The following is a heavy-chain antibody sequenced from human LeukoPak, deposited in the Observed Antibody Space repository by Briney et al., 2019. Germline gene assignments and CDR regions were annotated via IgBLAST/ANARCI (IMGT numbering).Heavy chain of an antibody. Sequence: GSVNVSCKASGYTFTSYDINWVREAAGHGLEWMGWMNPNTGRTGYAQTFQGRITITRDTSINTAYMELTNLRSEDTAIYYCARLSQTPDYYTLGGYYYLGYWGQGTPVTVSS. J-gene: IGHJ4*02. CDR1: GYTFTSYD. V-gene: IGHV1-8*01. D-gene: IGHD3-10*01. CDR3: ARLSQTPDYYTLGGYYYLGY. CDR2: MNPNTGRT.